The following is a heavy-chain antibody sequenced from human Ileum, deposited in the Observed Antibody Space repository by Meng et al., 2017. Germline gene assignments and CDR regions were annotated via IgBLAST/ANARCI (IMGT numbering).Heavy chain of an antibody. CDR1: STL. V-gene: IGHV4-4*02. D-gene: IGHD3-22*01. J-gene: IGHJ4*02. CDR2: VFQSGRT. Sequence: GKMEETGARLVNTSGTLCMTCAVASTLWRWVRQPPGKGLEWIGEVFQSGRTNYNPSLKGRVTISIDKSKSQISLQLSAVTAADTAVYSCATSNDRDVYYLGYWGQGTLVTVSS. CDR3: ATSNDRDVYYLGY.